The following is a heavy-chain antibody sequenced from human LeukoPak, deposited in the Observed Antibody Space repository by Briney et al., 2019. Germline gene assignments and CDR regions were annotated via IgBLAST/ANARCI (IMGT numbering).Heavy chain of an antibody. D-gene: IGHD3-3*01. CDR2: IYYSGST. CDR1: GGSISSYY. CDR3: ASSTYYDFWSGYLGYYYGMDV. V-gene: IGHV4-59*01. Sequence: SETLSLNCTVSGGSISSYYWSWLRQPPGKGLEWIGYIYYSGSTNYNPSLKSQVTISVDTSKNQFSLKLSSVTAADTAVYYCASSTYYDFWSGYLGYYYGMDVWGQGTTVTVSS. J-gene: IGHJ6*02.